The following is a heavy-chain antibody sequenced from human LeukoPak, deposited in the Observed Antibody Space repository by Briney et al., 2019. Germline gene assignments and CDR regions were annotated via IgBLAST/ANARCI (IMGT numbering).Heavy chain of an antibody. V-gene: IGHV4-4*09. D-gene: IGHD1-26*01. CDR2: IYTRGTT. CDR1: GASMSSYY. J-gene: IGHJ5*02. Sequence: SETLSLTCTVSGASMSSYYWSWIRQPPGKGLEWIGYIYTRGTTNYNPSLKSRVTVSVDASKNQFSLKLSSVTAADTAVYYCAIKKGGWFGPWGQGTLATVSS. CDR3: AIKKGGWFGP.